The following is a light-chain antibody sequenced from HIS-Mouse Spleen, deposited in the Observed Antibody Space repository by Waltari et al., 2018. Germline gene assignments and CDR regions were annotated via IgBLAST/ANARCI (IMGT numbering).Light chain of an antibody. J-gene: IGLJ3*02. CDR1: SSNIGAGYA. CDR2: GNS. V-gene: IGLV1-40*01. Sequence: QSVLTQPPSVSGAPGQRVTISCTGSSSNIGAGYAVHWYQQLPGTAPKLLIYGNSNRPSGVPDRFSGSKSGTSASLAITGLQAEDEADYYCQSYDSSLCWVFGGGTKLTVL. CDR3: QSYDSSLCWV.